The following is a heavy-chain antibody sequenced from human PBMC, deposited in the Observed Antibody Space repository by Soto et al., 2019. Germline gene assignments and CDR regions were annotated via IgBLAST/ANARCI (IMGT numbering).Heavy chain of an antibody. CDR2: IYYSGST. CDR3: ARVILGAYYYYGMDV. V-gene: IGHV4-30-4*01. D-gene: IGHD1-26*01. CDR1: GGSISSGDYY. J-gene: IGHJ6*02. Sequence: SETLSLTCTVSGGSISSGDYYWSWIRQPPGKGLEWIGYIYYSGSTYYNPSLKSRVTISVDTSKNQFSLKLSSVTAADTAVYYCARVILGAYYYYGMDVWGQGTAVTVSS.